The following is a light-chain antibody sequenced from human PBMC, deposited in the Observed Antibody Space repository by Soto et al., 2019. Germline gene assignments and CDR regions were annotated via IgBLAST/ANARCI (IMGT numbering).Light chain of an antibody. J-gene: IGLJ2*01. CDR2: LSSDGSH. CDR3: QSWATGIQV. V-gene: IGLV4-69*01. Sequence: QLVLTQSPSASASLGASVKVTCTLSSGHSRYAIAWHQQQPEKGPRFLMKLSSDGSHTKGDGVPDRFSGSSSGAERYLTISNLQSEDEADYYCQSWATGIQVFGGGTKLTVL. CDR1: SGHSRYA.